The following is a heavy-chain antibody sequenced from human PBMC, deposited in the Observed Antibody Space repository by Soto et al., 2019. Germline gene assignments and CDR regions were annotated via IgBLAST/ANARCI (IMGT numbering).Heavy chain of an antibody. CDR3: ARKVPGSTSLPIDWYFDL. CDR1: GFTFISYA. D-gene: IGHD3-10*01. Sequence: EVQLLESGGGLVQPGGSLRLSCEGSGFTFISYAMNWVRQAPGKGLEWVSAVSGGGETTFYADAVKGRFTISRDNSKNTVTLQIHSLGVDDTAVYYCARKVPGSTSLPIDWYFDLWGRGTLVTVSS. V-gene: IGHV3-23*01. CDR2: VSGGGETT. J-gene: IGHJ2*01.